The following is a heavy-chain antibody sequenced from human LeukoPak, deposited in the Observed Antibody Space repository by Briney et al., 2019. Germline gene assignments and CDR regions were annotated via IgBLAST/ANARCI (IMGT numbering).Heavy chain of an antibody. CDR3: ASSRDLYLDAFTSYWYFDV. CDR2: INDSGHG. Sequence: SETLSLTCAVYGASFRAYYWSWIRQAPGKGLEWIGEINDSGHGRYNASLKSRVTISVDTSKNQLSLKLKSVTAADTAVYYCASSRDLYLDAFTSYWYFDVWGRGAPVTVSS. V-gene: IGHV4-34*01. CDR1: GASFRAYY. J-gene: IGHJ2*01. D-gene: IGHD3-16*01.